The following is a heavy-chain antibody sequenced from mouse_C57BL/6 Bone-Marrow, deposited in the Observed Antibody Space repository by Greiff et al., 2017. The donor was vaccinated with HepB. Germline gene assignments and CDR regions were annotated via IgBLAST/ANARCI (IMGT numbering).Heavy chain of an antibody. D-gene: IGHD1-1*01. CDR3: ARECYYYGSSSWYAMDY. CDR2: INYDGSST. J-gene: IGHJ4*01. Sequence: EVMLVESEGGLVQPGSSMKLSCTASGFTFSDYYMAWVRQVPEKGLEWVANINYDGSSTYYLDSLKSRFIISRDNAKNILYLQMSSLKSEDTATYYCARECYYYGSSSWYAMDYWGQGTSVTVSS. V-gene: IGHV5-16*01. CDR1: GFTFSDYY.